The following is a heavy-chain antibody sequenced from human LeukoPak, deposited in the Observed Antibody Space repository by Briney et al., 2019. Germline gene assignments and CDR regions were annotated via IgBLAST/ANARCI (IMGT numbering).Heavy chain of an antibody. CDR2: IKSKTDGGTT. D-gene: IGHD1-26*01. V-gene: IGHV3-15*01. J-gene: IGHJ4*02. CDR1: GFTFSNAW. Sequence: GGSLRLSCAASGFTFSNAWMGWVRQAPGKGLEWVGRIKSKTDGGTTDYAAPVKGRFTISRDDFKRIAYLQMSSLKAEDTAVYYCTRGGGSYSGTDYFDSWGQGTLVTVSS. CDR3: TRGGGSYSGTDYFDS.